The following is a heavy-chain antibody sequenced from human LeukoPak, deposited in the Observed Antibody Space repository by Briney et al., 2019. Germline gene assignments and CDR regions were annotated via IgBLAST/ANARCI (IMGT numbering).Heavy chain of an antibody. V-gene: IGHV4-59*01. Sequence: SETLSLTCTVSGGSISSYYWSWIRQPPGKGLEWIGYIYYSGSTNYNPSLKSRVTISVDTSKNQFSLKLSSVTAADTAVYYCARGVVIAPQTFDYWGQGTLVTVSS. J-gene: IGHJ4*02. CDR2: IYYSGST. CDR1: GGSISSYY. D-gene: IGHD2-21*01. CDR3: ARGVVIAPQTFDY.